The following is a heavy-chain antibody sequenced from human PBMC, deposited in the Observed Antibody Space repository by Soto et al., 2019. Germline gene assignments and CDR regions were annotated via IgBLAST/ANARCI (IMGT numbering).Heavy chain of an antibody. CDR1: GYSFTSYW. Sequence: GESLKISCKGSGYSFTSYWIGWVRQMPGNSLEWMGIIYPGDSDTRYIPSFQGQVTIAADKSISTAYLQWSSLKASDTAMYYCARHLDSSSWYGVPFDYWGQGTLVTVSS. D-gene: IGHD6-13*01. V-gene: IGHV5-51*01. CDR2: IYPGDSDT. CDR3: ARHLDSSSWYGVPFDY. J-gene: IGHJ4*02.